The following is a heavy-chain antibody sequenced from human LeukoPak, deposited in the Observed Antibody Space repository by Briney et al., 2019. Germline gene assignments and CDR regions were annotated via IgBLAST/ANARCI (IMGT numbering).Heavy chain of an antibody. Sequence: GGSLRLSCAASGFTFSNYGMHWVRQAPGKGLEWLSLIRYDESSKYYADSVRGRFTISRDNSTNTLYLQMNSLRAEDTAVYYCVRDGPRSSGSYPIWGQGTMVTVSS. V-gene: IGHV3-30*02. J-gene: IGHJ3*02. CDR3: VRDGPRSSGSYPI. D-gene: IGHD3-10*01. CDR2: IRYDESSK. CDR1: GFTFSNYG.